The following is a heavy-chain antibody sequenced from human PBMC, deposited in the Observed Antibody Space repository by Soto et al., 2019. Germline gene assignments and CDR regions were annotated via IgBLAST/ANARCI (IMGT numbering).Heavy chain of an antibody. V-gene: IGHV4-4*02. Sequence: SETLSLTCTVSGDSMTRSVWWTWVRQPPGKGLEWIGEVFHTGNTNCNPSLKSRVTMSVDKSTNEFSLKVTSVTAADTAIYYCARKAWVRFDYWGQGALVTV. CDR1: GDSMTRSVW. CDR3: ARKAWVRFDY. J-gene: IGHJ4*02. D-gene: IGHD7-27*01. CDR2: VFHTGNT.